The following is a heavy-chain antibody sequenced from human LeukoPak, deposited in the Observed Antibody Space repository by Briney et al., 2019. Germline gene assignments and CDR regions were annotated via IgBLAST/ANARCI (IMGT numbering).Heavy chain of an antibody. V-gene: IGHV3-21*01. J-gene: IGHJ5*02. CDR2: ISSSSSYI. D-gene: IGHD1-1*01. Sequence: GGSLRLPCAASGFTFSSYSMNWVRQAPGKGLEWVSSISSSSSYIYYADSVKGRFTISRDNAKNSLYLQMNSLRAEDTAVYYCARAPWNEINWFDPWGQGTLVTVSS. CDR1: GFTFSSYS. CDR3: ARAPWNEINWFDP.